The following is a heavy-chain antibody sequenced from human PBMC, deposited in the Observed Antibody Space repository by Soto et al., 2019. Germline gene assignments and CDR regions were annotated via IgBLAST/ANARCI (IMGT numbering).Heavy chain of an antibody. Sequence: EVQLLESGGGLVQPGGSLRLSCAASGFTFSSYAMSWVRQAPGKGLEWVSAISGSGGSTYYADSVKGRFTISRDNSKNTLYLQMNSLRAEDTAVYYCANGYCSGGSCYSSDYYFDYWGQGTLVTVSS. CDR2: ISGSGGST. CDR1: GFTFSSYA. J-gene: IGHJ4*02. CDR3: ANGYCSGGSCYSSDYYFDY. D-gene: IGHD2-15*01. V-gene: IGHV3-23*01.